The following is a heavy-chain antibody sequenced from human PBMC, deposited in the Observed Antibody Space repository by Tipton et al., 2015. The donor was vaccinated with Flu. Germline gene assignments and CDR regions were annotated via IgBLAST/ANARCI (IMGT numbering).Heavy chain of an antibody. D-gene: IGHD3-9*01. J-gene: IGHJ5*02. CDR2: VSHSGST. V-gene: IGHV4-39*07. Sequence: TLSLTCTVSGDSITSSSFYWGWIRQPPGKGLEWIRSVSHSGSTSYNPSLKSRIVMSIDTSKSQFSLTLRSVTAADAAVYYCARDRYDILTGPFSWFDPWGQGTLVTVSS. CDR3: ARDRYDILTGPFSWFDP. CDR1: GDSITSSSFY.